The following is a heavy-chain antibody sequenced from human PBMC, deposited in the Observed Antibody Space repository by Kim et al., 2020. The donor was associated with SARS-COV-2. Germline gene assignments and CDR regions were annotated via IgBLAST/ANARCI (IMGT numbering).Heavy chain of an antibody. CDR3: ARQSGGFDY. Sequence: GRTYYNSSRKSRVTISVDTSKNQFSLKLNSVTAADTAVYYCARQSGGFDYWGQGTLVTVSS. J-gene: IGHJ4*02. CDR2: GRT. D-gene: IGHD2-15*01. V-gene: IGHV4-39*01.